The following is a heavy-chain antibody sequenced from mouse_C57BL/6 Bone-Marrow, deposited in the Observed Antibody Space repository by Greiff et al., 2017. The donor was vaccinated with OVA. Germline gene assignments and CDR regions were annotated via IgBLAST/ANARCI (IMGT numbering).Heavy chain of an antibody. Sequence: EVKLQESGPGLVKPSQSLSLTCSVTGYSITSGYYWNWIRQFPGNKLEWMGYISYDGSNNYNPSLKNRISITRDTSKNQFFLKLNSVTTEDTATYYCARDLTPMDYWGQGTSVTVSS. CDR2: ISYDGSN. CDR3: ARDLTPMDY. J-gene: IGHJ4*01. CDR1: GYSITSGYY. V-gene: IGHV3-6*01.